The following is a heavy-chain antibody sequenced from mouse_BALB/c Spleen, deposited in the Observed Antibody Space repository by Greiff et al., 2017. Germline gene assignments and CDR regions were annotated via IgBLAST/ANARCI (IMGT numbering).Heavy chain of an antibody. CDR2: ISYSGST. V-gene: IGHV3-2*02. D-gene: IGHD2-4*01. J-gene: IGHJ4*01. CDR3: ARSGTMTTTWAMDY. CDR1: GYSITSDYA. Sequence: EVKLMESGPGLVKPSQSLSLTCTVTGYSITSDYAWNWIRQFPGNKLEWMGYISYSGSTSYNPSLKSRISITRDTSKNQFFLQLNSVTTEDTATYYCARSGTMTTTWAMDYWGQGTSVTVSS.